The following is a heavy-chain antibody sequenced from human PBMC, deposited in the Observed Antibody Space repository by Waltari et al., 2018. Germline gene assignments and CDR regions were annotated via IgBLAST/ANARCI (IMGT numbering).Heavy chain of an antibody. CDR1: GDSISNGGYY. D-gene: IGHD1-1*01. J-gene: IGHJ4*02. V-gene: IGHV4-31*11. Sequence: QVQLQESGPGLVKSSLTLSLTCVVTGDSISNGGYYWGWVRQHPGKGLEGIGHTFYNGDAYYNPSLKRRGAISVHTSDNQFSLNLESVTAADTAVYFCARGRTSTGFDYWGQGTLVTVSS. CDR3: ARGRTSTGFDY. CDR2: TFYNGDA.